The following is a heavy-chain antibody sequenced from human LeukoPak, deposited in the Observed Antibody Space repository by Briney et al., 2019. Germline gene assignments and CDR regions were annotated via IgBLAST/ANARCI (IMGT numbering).Heavy chain of an antibody. CDR2: IYYSGST. Sequence: RASETLSLTCTVSGGSISGYYWSWIRQPPGKGLEWIGYIYYSGSTNYNPSLKSRVTISVDTSKNQFSLKLNSVTAADTAVYYCARMRDTGAVHYYFDYWGQGTLVTVSS. D-gene: IGHD4/OR15-4a*01. J-gene: IGHJ4*02. V-gene: IGHV4-59*01. CDR3: ARMRDTGAVHYYFDY. CDR1: GGSISGYY.